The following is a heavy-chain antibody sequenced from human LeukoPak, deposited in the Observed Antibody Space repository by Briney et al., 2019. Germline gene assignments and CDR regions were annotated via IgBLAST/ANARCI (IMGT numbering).Heavy chain of an antibody. Sequence: GGSVKVSCKASGGTFSSYTISWVRQAPGQGLEWMGRIIPILGIANYAQKFQGRVTITADKSTSTAYMELSSLRSEDTAVYYCARDRGSSGYDLGYFDYWGQGTLVTVSS. V-gene: IGHV1-69*04. J-gene: IGHJ4*02. CDR1: GGTFSSYT. D-gene: IGHD5-12*01. CDR2: IIPILGIA. CDR3: ARDRGSSGYDLGYFDY.